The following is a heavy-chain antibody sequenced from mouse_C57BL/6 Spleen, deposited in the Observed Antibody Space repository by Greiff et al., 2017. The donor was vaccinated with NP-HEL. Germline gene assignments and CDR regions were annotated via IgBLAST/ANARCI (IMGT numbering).Heavy chain of an antibody. CDR3: ARMELGRYAMDY. V-gene: IGHV5-4*01. J-gene: IGHJ4*01. D-gene: IGHD4-1*01. CDR1: GFTFSSYA. CDR2: ISDGGSYT. Sequence: EVQGVESGGGLVKPGGSLKLSCAASGFTFSSYAMSWVRQTPEKRLEWVATISDGGSYTYYPDNVKGRFTISRDNAKNNLYLQMSHLKSEDTAMYYCARMELGRYAMDYWGQGTSGTVSS.